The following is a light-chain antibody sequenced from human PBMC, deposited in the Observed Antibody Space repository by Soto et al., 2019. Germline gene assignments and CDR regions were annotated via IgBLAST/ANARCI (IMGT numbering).Light chain of an antibody. Sequence: IVMTQSPATLSVSPGEGVTLSCRASENVGTNLAWYQQKPGQAPRLLIYGSSTRATGIPATFSGSRSGTEFTLTISSLQSADSVIYYCQQYNNWGLSFGGGTKVEIK. CDR1: ENVGTN. CDR3: QQYNNWGLS. V-gene: IGKV3D-15*01. CDR2: GSS. J-gene: IGKJ4*01.